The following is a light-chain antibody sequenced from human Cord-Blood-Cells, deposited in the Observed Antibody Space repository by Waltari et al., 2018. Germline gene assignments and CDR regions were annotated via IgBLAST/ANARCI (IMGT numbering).Light chain of an antibody. J-gene: IGLJ1*01. CDR1: SSNIGSNT. CDR3: AAWDDSLNGYD. V-gene: IGLV1-44*01. Sequence: QSVLTQPPSASGTPGQRVTISCSASSSNIGSNTVNWYQQLPGTAPKLLIYSNNQRPSGVPDRCSGAKSGTSASLAISELQSEDEADYYCAAWDDSLNGYDFGTGTKVTVL. CDR2: SNN.